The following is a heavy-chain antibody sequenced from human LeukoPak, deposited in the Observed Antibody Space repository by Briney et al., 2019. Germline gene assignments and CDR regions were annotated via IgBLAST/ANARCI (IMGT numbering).Heavy chain of an antibody. D-gene: IGHD4-17*01. Sequence: GGSLRLSCAASGFTVSSNYMNWVRQAPGKGLEWVANIKEDGSAKFYVDSVKGRFTVSRDNTKNSLYLQMNSLRVEDTAVYYCARGDFSDNGDYVDAFDVWGQGTLVTVSS. J-gene: IGHJ3*01. CDR3: ARGDFSDNGDYVDAFDV. CDR2: IKEDGSAK. CDR1: GFTVSSNY. V-gene: IGHV3-7*01.